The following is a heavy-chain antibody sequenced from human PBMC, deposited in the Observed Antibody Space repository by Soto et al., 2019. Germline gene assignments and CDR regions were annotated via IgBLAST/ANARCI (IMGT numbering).Heavy chain of an antibody. Sequence: SETLSLTCTVSGGSISSYYWSWIRQPPGKGLEWIGYIYYSGSTNYNPSLKSRVTISVDTSKNQFSLKLSSVTAADTAVYYCARDHDYGDYTLWGQGTLVTVSS. J-gene: IGHJ4*02. CDR3: ARDHDYGDYTL. CDR2: IYYSGST. V-gene: IGHV4-59*01. CDR1: GGSISSYY. D-gene: IGHD4-17*01.